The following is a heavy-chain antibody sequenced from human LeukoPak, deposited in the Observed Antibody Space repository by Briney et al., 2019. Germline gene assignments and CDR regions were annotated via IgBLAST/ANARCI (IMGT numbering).Heavy chain of an antibody. CDR1: GFTFSTYG. J-gene: IGHJ4*02. D-gene: IGHD3-22*01. V-gene: IGHV3-23*01. CDR3: AKASAMIVVVSKHFDY. CDR2: ISGSAART. Sequence: GGSLRLSCAASGFTFSTYGMTWVRQAPGRGLEWVSAISGSAARTFYADSVKGRFTISRDNSKNTLSLQMNSLRAEDTAVYYCAKASAMIVVVSKHFDYWGQGTLVTVSS.